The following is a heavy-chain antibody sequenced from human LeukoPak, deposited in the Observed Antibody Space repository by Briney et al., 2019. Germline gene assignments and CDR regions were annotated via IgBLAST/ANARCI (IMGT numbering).Heavy chain of an antibody. CDR3: AKGGSSWYYFDY. J-gene: IGHJ4*02. D-gene: IGHD6-13*01. V-gene: IGHV3-23*01. CDR1: GFTFSNYA. Sequence: GGSLRLSCAASGFTFSNYAISWVRQPPGKGLEWVSGITGSGGSTYYAASVKGRFTISRDNSKNTLYVQMNSLRAEDTAIYYCAKGGSSWYYFDYWGQGTLVTVSS. CDR2: ITGSGGST.